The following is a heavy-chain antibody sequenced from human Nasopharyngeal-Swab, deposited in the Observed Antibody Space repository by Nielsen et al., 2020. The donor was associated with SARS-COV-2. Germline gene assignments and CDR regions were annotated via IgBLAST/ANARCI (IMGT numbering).Heavy chain of an antibody. Sequence: GGSLRLSCAHSGFIFSAPAIHWVRQAAENRLEWVGPIGDKDHNYATTYGASVQGRFTISRDDSKKTAFLQMDSLKTEDTALYYCTTDFYFDYWGQGTLVTVSS. CDR2: IGDKDHNYAT. CDR1: GFIFSAPA. CDR3: TTDFYFDY. V-gene: IGHV3-73*01. J-gene: IGHJ4*02.